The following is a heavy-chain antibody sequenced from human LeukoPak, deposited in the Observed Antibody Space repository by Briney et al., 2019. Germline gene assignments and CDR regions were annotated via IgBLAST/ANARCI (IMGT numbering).Heavy chain of an antibody. J-gene: IGHJ4*02. CDR2: IKTKTDGDRT. D-gene: IGHD3-3*02. CDR1: GFTFSNAW. CDR3: VGGPACISD. V-gene: IGHV3-15*01. Sequence: GGSLRLSCVVSGFTFSNAWMSWIRQAPGKGREWVGRIKTKTDGDRTDYAAPVEGRFTISREDSKNTLSLQMNRLKTEDTAVYYCVGGPACISDWGQGTLVTASS.